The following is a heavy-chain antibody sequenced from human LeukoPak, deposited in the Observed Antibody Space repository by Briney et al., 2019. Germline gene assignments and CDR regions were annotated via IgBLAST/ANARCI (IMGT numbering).Heavy chain of an antibody. CDR2: IKQDGSQK. Sequence: PGGSLRLSCAASGFTFNSYWMSWVRQAPGKGLEWVANIKQDGSQKYYVDSVKGRFTISRDNAKNSLYLQMNNLTAEDAAVYYCARGGTTVTPKNFDYWGQGTLVTVSS. CDR3: ARGGTTVTPKNFDY. D-gene: IGHD4-17*01. CDR1: GFTFNSYW. J-gene: IGHJ4*02. V-gene: IGHV3-7*01.